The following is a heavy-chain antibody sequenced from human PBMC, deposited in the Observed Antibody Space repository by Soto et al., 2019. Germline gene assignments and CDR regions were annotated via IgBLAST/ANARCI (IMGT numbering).Heavy chain of an antibody. V-gene: IGHV3-23*01. D-gene: IGHD1-26*01. Sequence: EVQLLESGGDLVQPGGSLRLSCAASGFTFSRFAMHWIRQTPGSGLEWVSTISGGSVNIDSAGSVKGRFTISRDNSRNTLYLQMTRLRVEDTATYYCAKAEFGGAAKYWGQGTLVSVSS. CDR1: GFTFSRFA. CDR3: AKAEFGGAAKY. CDR2: ISGGSVNI. J-gene: IGHJ4*02.